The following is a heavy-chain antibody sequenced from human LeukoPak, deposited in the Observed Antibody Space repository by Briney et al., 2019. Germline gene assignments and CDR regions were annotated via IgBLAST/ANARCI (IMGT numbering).Heavy chain of an antibody. Sequence: GGSLRLSCAAPGFTFSSYAMHWVRPAPGKGLEWVAVISYDGSNKYYADSVKGRFTISRDNSKNTPYLQMNSLRAEDTAVYYCARASGAPTANDAFDIWGQGTMVTVSS. V-gene: IGHV3-30-3*01. D-gene: IGHD6-25*01. CDR2: ISYDGSNK. CDR1: GFTFSSYA. J-gene: IGHJ3*02. CDR3: ARASGAPTANDAFDI.